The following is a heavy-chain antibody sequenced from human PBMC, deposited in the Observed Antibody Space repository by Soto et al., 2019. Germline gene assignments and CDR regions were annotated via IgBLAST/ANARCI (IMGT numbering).Heavy chain of an antibody. J-gene: IGHJ3*02. CDR3: ASSIVSSGYYGRPVAFDI. CDR2: IIPIFGTA. Sequence: ASVKVSCKASGGTFSSYAISWVRQAPGQGLEWMGGIIPIFGTANYAQKFQGRVTITADKSTSTAYMELSSLRSEDTAVYYCASSIVSSGYYGRPVAFDIWGQGTMVTVSS. V-gene: IGHV1-69*06. CDR1: GGTFSSYA. D-gene: IGHD3-22*01.